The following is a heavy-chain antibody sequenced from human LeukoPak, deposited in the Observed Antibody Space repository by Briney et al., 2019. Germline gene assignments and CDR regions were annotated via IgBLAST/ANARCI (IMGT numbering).Heavy chain of an antibody. D-gene: IGHD3-22*01. CDR3: ATYSSLNRREFQY. Sequence: GGSLRLSCAASGFNINYYWMHWVRQGPGKGLVWVSRINSDGSSIRYADSVKGRFSISRDNAKNTLDLQMNSLRAEDTAVYYCATYSSLNRREFQYWGQGTLLTVSS. CDR1: GFNINYYW. J-gene: IGHJ1*01. CDR2: INSDGSSI. V-gene: IGHV3-74*01.